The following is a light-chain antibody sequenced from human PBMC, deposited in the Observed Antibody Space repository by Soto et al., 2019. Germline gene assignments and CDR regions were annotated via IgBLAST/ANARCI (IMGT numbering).Light chain of an antibody. J-gene: IGKJ1*01. CDR1: QSVSSSY. Sequence: EIVLTQSPGTLSLSPGERATLSCRASQSVSSSYLAWYQQKPGQAPRLLIYGASSRATGSPATFSGSGAAREFTLTISSLEHEDVAVYYCQQYGSSPPWTFGEGTKVEIK. CDR3: QQYGSSPPWT. V-gene: IGKV3-20*01. CDR2: GAS.